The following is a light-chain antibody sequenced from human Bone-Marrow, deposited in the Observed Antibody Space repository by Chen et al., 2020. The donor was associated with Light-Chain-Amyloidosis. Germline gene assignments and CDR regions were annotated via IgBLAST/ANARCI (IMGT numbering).Light chain of an antibody. J-gene: IGLJ2*01. CDR1: DLPTKY. CDR2: RDT. V-gene: IGLV3-25*03. Sequence: SYELTQPPSVSVSPGQTARITCSGDDLPTKYAYGYQQKPGQAPVLVIHRDTERPSGISGRFSGSSSGTTATLTISGVQAEDEADYHCQSADSSGTYEGIFGGGTKLTVL. CDR3: QSADSSGTYEGI.